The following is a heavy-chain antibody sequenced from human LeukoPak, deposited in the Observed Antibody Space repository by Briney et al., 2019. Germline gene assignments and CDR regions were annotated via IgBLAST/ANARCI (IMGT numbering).Heavy chain of an antibody. CDR3: ARVRAGTRKVSWFDP. V-gene: IGHV7-4-1*02. CDR2: INTNTGNP. CDR1: GYSFTDYY. J-gene: IGHJ5*02. D-gene: IGHD1-1*01. Sequence: ASVKVSCKASGYSFTDYYIHWVRQAPGQGLEWMGWINTNTGNPTYAQGFTGRFVFSLDTSVSTAYLQISSLKAEDTAVYYCARVRAGTRKVSWFDPWGQGTLVTVSS.